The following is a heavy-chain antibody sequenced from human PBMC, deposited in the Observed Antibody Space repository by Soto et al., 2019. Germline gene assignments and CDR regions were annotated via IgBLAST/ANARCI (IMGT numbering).Heavy chain of an antibody. CDR1: GFTFSSYA. CDR3: AKAPDSSTSFFDY. CDR2: ISGSGGST. D-gene: IGHD2-2*01. J-gene: IGHJ4*02. V-gene: IGHV3-23*01. Sequence: GGSLRLSCAASGFTFSSYAMSWVRQAPGKGLEWVSAISGSGGSTYYADSVKGRFTISRDSSKNTLYLQMNSLRAEDTAVYYCAKAPDSSTSFFDYWGQGTLVTVSS.